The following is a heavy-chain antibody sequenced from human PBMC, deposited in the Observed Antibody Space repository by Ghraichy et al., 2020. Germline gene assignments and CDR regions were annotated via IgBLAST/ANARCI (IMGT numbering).Heavy chain of an antibody. CDR3: AREYCSGGSCFFGTGGSHFDY. CDR1: GFTFSRYW. D-gene: IGHD2-15*01. V-gene: IGHV3-74*01. Sequence: GEALNISCAASGFTFSRYWMHWVRQAPGEGLVWVSRTNSGGSSMVYADSVRGRFTISRDNAKNTLYLQMNSLRAEDTAVYYCAREYCSGGSCFFGTGGSHFDYWGQGTLVTVSS. J-gene: IGHJ4*02. CDR2: TNSGGSSM.